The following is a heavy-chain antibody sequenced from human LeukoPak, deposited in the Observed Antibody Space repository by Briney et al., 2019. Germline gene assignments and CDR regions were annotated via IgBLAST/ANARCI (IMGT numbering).Heavy chain of an antibody. CDR3: ARARELQYYFDY. Sequence: SQTLSLTCTVSGGSISSGDYYWSWIRQPPGKGLEWIGYIYCSGSTYYNPSLKSRVTISVDTSKNQFSLKLSSVTAADTAVYYCARARELQYYFDYWGQGTLVTVSS. D-gene: IGHD1-7*01. J-gene: IGHJ4*02. CDR1: GGSISSGDYY. V-gene: IGHV4-30-4*08. CDR2: IYCSGST.